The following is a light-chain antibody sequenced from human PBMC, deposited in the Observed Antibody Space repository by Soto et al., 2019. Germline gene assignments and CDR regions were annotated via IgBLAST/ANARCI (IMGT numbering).Light chain of an antibody. CDR2: GAS. Sequence: EIVVPRSPPTMSEERGEGATLSCRASQSVSSSLAWYHQKPVQAPRPLIYGASTRATGIPARFSGSGSGTEFTLTISSLQSEDLAVYYCQQYTNWLWTFGHRTKADIK. J-gene: IGKJ1*01. V-gene: IGKV3-15*01. CDR1: QSVSSS. CDR3: QQYTNWLWT.